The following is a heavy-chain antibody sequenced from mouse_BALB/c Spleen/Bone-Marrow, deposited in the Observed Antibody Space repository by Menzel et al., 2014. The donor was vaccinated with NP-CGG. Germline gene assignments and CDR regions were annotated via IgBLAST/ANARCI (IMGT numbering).Heavy chain of an antibody. CDR2: INPYNDGT. CDR1: GYTFTSYV. Sequence: VQLQQSGPELVKPGASVKMSCKASGYTFTSYVMHWVKQKPGQGLEWIGYINPYNDGTKYNEKLKGKATLTSDKSSSTAYMERSSLTSEDSAVYYCARRDYAMDYWGQGTSVTVSS. J-gene: IGHJ4*01. V-gene: IGHV1-14*01. CDR3: ARRDYAMDY.